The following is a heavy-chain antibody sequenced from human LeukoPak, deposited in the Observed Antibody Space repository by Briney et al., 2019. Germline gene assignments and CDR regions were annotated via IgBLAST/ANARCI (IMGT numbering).Heavy chain of an antibody. CDR1: GFTFSSYW. V-gene: IGHV3-74*01. J-gene: IGHJ3*02. Sequence: RGSLRLSCAASGFTFSSYWMHWVRQAPGKGLVWVSRINSDGSSTSYADSVKGRLTISRDNAKNTLYLQMNSLRAEDTAVYYCASLVVTDDWAFDIWGQGTMVTVSS. CDR2: INSDGSST. CDR3: ASLVVTDDWAFDI. D-gene: IGHD2-21*02.